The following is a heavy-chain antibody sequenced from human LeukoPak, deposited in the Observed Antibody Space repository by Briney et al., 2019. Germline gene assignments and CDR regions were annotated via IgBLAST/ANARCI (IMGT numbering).Heavy chain of an antibody. CDR1: GFTFSSYA. CDR2: INGSGGST. D-gene: IGHD2-21*01. CDR3: AKDLRTDGGAYYHGMDV. J-gene: IGHJ6*02. Sequence: GGSLRLSCAASGFTFSSYAMSWVRQAPGKGLEWVSTINGSGGSTYYADSEKGRFTISRDNSKNTLYLQMNSLRADDTAVYYCAKDLRTDGGAYYHGMDVWGQGTTVTVSS. V-gene: IGHV3-23*01.